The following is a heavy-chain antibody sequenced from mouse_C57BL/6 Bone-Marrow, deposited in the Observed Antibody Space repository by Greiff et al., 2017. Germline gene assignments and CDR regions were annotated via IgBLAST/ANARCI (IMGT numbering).Heavy chain of an antibody. CDR1: GFTFTDYY. D-gene: IGHD2-3*01. CDR2: IRNKANGYTT. J-gene: IGHJ4*01. V-gene: IGHV7-3*01. CDR3: ARLWLLLAMDY. Sequence: EVQVVESGGGLVQPGGSLSLSCAASGFTFTDYYMSWVRQPPGKALEWLGFIRNKANGYTTEYSASVKGRFTISRDNSQSILYLQMNALRAEDSATYYCARLWLLLAMDYWGQGTSVTVSS.